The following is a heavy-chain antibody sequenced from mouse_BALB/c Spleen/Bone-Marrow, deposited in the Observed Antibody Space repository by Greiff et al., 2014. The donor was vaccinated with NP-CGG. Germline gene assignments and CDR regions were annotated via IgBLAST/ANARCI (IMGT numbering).Heavy chain of an antibody. Sequence: QVQLQQSGAELVRPGTSVKVSRKASGYAFTNYLIEWVKQRPGQGLEWIGVINPGSGGTNYNEKFKGKATLTADKSSSTAYMQLSSLTSDDSAVYFCARRDDAMDYWGQGTSVTVST. J-gene: IGHJ4*01. D-gene: IGHD3-3*01. CDR1: GYAFTNYL. CDR3: ARRDDAMDY. V-gene: IGHV1-54*03. CDR2: INPGSGGT.